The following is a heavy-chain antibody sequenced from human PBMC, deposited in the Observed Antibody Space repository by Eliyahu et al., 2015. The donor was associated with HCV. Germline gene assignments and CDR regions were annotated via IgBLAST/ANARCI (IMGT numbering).Heavy chain of an antibody. CDR1: GFTFXXHG. Sequence: EVVLVESGGGLVQPGGSLRVACAASGFTFXXHGMXWVRQAPGKGLGWVSGMAATGGNRYYAESVKGRFTISRDNSKNTLYLQMNSLRAEDTAVYYCAKDGESCSSTGCYVLTAAYFQSWGRGTPVTVSS. CDR2: MAATGGNR. J-gene: IGHJ1*01. CDR3: AKDGESCSSTGCYVLTAAYFQS. V-gene: IGHV3-23*04. D-gene: IGHD2-2*01.